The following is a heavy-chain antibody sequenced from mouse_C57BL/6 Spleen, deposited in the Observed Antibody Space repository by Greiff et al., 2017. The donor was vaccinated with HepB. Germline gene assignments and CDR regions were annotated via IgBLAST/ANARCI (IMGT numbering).Heavy chain of an antibody. J-gene: IGHJ2*01. CDR1: GYSFTSYY. CDR3: ARRDDYGGFDY. CDR2: IYPGSGNT. D-gene: IGHD2-4*01. Sequence: QVQLQQSGPELVKPGASVKISCKASGYSFTSYYIHWVKQRPGQGLEWIGWIYPGSGNTKYNEKFKGKATLTADTSSSTAYMQLSSLTSEDSAVYYCARRDDYGGFDYWGQGTTLTVSS. V-gene: IGHV1-66*01.